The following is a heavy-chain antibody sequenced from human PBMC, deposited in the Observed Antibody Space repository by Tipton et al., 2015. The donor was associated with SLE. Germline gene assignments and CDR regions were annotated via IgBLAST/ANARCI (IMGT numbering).Heavy chain of an antibody. V-gene: IGHV3-9*01. CDR3: AKGGDAFDI. CDR2: ISWNSGSI. Sequence: SLRISCAASGLTFVDYAMRWVRQAPGKGLEWVSGISWNSGSIGYADSVKGRFTISRDNSKNTLYLQMNSLRAEDTAVYYCAKGGDAFDIWGQGTMVTVSS. J-gene: IGHJ3*02. CDR1: GLTFVDYA.